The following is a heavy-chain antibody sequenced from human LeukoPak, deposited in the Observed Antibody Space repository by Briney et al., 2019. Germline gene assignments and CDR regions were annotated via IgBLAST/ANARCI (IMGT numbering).Heavy chain of an antibody. CDR1: GFTVSTNS. J-gene: IGHJ5*02. CDR2: IKSKTDGGTT. Sequence: PGGSLRLSCTVSGFTVSTNSMSWVRQAPGKVLEWVGRIKSKTDGGTTDYAAPVKGRFTISRDDSKNTLYLQMNSLKTEDTAVYYCTTEPYCGGDCYRDWFDPWGQGTLVTVSS. V-gene: IGHV3-15*01. CDR3: TTEPYCGGDCYRDWFDP. D-gene: IGHD2-21*02.